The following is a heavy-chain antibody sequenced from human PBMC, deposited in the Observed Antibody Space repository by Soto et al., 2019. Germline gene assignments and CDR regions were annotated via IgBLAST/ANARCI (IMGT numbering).Heavy chain of an antibody. Sequence: GESLKISFKGSGYSFTGYWISWVRQMPGKGLEWMGRIDPSDSYTNYSPSFQGHVTISADKSISTAYLQWSSLKASDTAMYYCARHGGSYYYYSMDVWGQGTTVTVSS. J-gene: IGHJ6*02. CDR3: ARHGGSYYYYSMDV. CDR1: GYSFTGYW. D-gene: IGHD2-15*01. CDR2: IDPSDSYT. V-gene: IGHV5-10-1*01.